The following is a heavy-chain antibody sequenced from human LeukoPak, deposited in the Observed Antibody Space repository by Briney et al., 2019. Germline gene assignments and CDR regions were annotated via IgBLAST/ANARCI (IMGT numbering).Heavy chain of an antibody. CDR3: AREVHYYDSSGYYVPGD. J-gene: IGHJ4*02. V-gene: IGHV4-39*07. CDR1: GGSISSSSYY. Sequence: SETLSLTCTVSGGSISSSSYYWGWIRQPPGKGLEWIGSIYYSGSTYYNPFLKSRVTISVDTSKNQFSLKLSSVTAADTAVYYCAREVHYYDSSGYYVPGDWGQGTLVTVSS. CDR2: IYYSGST. D-gene: IGHD3-22*01.